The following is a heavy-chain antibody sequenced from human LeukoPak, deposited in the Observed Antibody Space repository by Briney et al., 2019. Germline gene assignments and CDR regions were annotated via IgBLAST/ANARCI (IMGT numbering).Heavy chain of an antibody. CDR2: IYYSGST. CDR1: GGSISSGDYY. Sequence: SQTLSLTCTVSGGSISSGDYYWRWIRQPPGKGLEWIGYIYYSGSTYYNPSLKSRVTISVDTSKNPFSLKLSSVTAADTAVYYCARVVSPPSRYIWFDPWGRGTLVTVSS. J-gene: IGHJ5*02. D-gene: IGHD5/OR15-5a*01. CDR3: ARVVSPPSRYIWFDP. V-gene: IGHV4-30-4*08.